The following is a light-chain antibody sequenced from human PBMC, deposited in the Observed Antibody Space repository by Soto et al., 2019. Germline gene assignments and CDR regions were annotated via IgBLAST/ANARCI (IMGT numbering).Light chain of an antibody. J-gene: IGLJ2*01. V-gene: IGLV1-51*01. Sequence: QSVLTQPPSVSAAPGQKVTISCSGSSSNIENNYISWYQQLPGTAPRLLIHDNNKRPSGIPDRFSGSKSGTSATLGITGLRPGDEADYYCGTWDTSLRAEVLGGGTKVTVL. CDR2: DNN. CDR3: GTWDTSLRAEV. CDR1: SSNIENNY.